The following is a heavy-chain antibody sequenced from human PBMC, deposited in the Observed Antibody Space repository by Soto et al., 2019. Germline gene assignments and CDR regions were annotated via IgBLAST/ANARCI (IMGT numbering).Heavy chain of an antibody. CDR3: ARDSFIVTSDYYYYYGMDV. Sequence: SLRLSCAASGFTFSSYGMHWVRQAPGKGLEWVAVIWYDGSNKYYADSVKGRFTISRDNSKNTLYLQMNSLRAEDTAVYYCARDSFIVTSDYYYYYGMDVWGQGTTVTVSS. D-gene: IGHD1-26*01. V-gene: IGHV3-33*01. J-gene: IGHJ6*02. CDR1: GFTFSSYG. CDR2: IWYDGSNK.